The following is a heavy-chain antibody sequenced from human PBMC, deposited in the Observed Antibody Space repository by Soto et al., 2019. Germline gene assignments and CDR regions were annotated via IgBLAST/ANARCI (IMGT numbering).Heavy chain of an antibody. CDR3: ASLPRGYCSGGSCYSDY. V-gene: IGHV4-39*01. CDR2: IYYSGST. CDR1: GGSISSSSYY. J-gene: IGHJ4*02. D-gene: IGHD2-15*01. Sequence: QLQLQESGPGLVKPSETLSLTCTVSGGSISSSSYYWGWIRQPPGKGLEWIGSIYYSGSTYYNPSLKGRVTISVDTSKNQFSLKLSSVTAADTAVYYCASLPRGYCSGGSCYSDYWGQGTLVTVSS.